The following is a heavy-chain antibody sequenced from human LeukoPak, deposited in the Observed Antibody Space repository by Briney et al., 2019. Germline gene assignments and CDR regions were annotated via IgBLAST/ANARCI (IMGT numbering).Heavy chain of an antibody. CDR1: GGSISSYY. Sequence: SETLSLTCTVSGGSISSYYWNWIRQPPGKGLEWIGYISYSGTTNYNPSLKSRVTILVDTSKNQFSLKLSSVTAAGTAVYYCARVSWFPGTSYYYMDVWGKGTTVTVSS. J-gene: IGHJ6*03. CDR3: ARVSWFPGTSYYYMDV. V-gene: IGHV4-59*12. D-gene: IGHD1-1*01. CDR2: ISYSGTT.